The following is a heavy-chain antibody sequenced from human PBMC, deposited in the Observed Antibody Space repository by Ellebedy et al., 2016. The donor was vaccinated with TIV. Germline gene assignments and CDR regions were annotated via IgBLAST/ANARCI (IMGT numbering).Heavy chain of an antibody. D-gene: IGHD2-21*02. CDR3: ARQPPPSYIVVVTASDY. J-gene: IGHJ4*02. CDR1: GFTFSSYS. V-gene: IGHV3-48*01. Sequence: PGGSLRLSCAASGFTFSSYSMNWVRQAPGKGLEWVSYISSSSSTIYYADSVKGRFTISRDNAKNSLYLPMNSLRAEDTAVYYCARQPPPSYIVVVTASDYWGQGTLVTVSS. CDR2: ISSSSSTI.